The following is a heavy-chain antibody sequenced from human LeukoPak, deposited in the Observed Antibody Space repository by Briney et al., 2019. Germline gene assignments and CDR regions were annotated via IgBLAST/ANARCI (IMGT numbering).Heavy chain of an antibody. V-gene: IGHV4-59*01. J-gene: IGHJ4*02. CDR3: ARGGPGSPFDY. CDR1: GGSISRDN. CDR2: ISYSGST. Sequence: PSETLSLACTVSGGSISRDNWSWIRQPPGKGLEWIGYISYSGSTNYNPSLKRRVTISVDMSKNQFSLKLSSVTAADTAVYYCARGGPGSPFDYWGQGTLVTVSS. D-gene: IGHD2-15*01.